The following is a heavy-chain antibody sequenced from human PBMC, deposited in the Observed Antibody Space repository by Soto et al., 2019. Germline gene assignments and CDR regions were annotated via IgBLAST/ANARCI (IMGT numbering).Heavy chain of an antibody. V-gene: IGHV2-5*02. J-gene: IGHJ4*01. CDR2: IYWDDDK. CDR3: AHSEAGGDFHY. Sequence: QITLRESGPPLVKPTQTLTLTCTFSGFSLSTSGVGVGWIRQPPGKALEWLALIYWDDDKRYSPSLKSRLTIPKDTSKNQVVLTMTNMDPVDTATYYWAHSEAGGDFHYWGHGTLVTVSS. D-gene: IGHD4-17*01. CDR1: GFSLSTSGVG.